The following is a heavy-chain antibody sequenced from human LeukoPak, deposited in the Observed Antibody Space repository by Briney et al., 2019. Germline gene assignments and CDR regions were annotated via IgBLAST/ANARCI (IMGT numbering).Heavy chain of an antibody. Sequence: ASVKVSCKASGYTFTSYYMHWVRQAPGQGLEWMGIINPSGGSTSYAQKFQGRVTMTRDTSTSTVYMELSSLRSEDTAVYFCARQVAVAAWEYWGQGTLVTVSS. CDR1: GYTFTSYY. CDR2: INPSGGST. J-gene: IGHJ4*02. D-gene: IGHD6-19*01. V-gene: IGHV1-46*01. CDR3: ARQVAVAAWEY.